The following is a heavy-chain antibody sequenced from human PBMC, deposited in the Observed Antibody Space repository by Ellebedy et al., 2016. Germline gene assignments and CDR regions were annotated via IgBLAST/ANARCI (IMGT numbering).Heavy chain of an antibody. J-gene: IGHJ4*02. Sequence: GESLKISCAASGFTFDDYTMHWVRQAPGKGLEWVSVISRDGSGTDYADSVKGRFTISRDNSKNYLYLQMNSLRTEDTALYYCAKDFADWGQGTLVTVSS. CDR2: ISRDGSGT. CDR3: AKDFAD. CDR1: GFTFDDYT. V-gene: IGHV3-43*01.